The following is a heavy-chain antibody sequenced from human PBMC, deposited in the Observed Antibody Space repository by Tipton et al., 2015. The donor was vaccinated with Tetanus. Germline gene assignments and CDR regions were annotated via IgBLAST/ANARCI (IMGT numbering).Heavy chain of an antibody. CDR2: ISSGSTYI. Sequence: SLRLSCAASKFSFSRHSMNWVRQAPGKGLEWVSSISSGSTYIYYADSVKGRFTISRDNAKNSLYLLMDSLRAEDTAVYYCVSGSALDYWGQGTVITVSS. CDR3: VSGSALDY. D-gene: IGHD6-25*01. V-gene: IGHV3-21*01. CDR1: KFSFSRHS. J-gene: IGHJ4*02.